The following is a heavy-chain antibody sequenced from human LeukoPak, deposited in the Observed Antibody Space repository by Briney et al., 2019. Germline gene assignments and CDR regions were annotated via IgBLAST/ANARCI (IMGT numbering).Heavy chain of an antibody. CDR3: AGGRGSYGYYFDY. Sequence: GGSLRLSCAASGFTFSSYAMSWVRQAPGKGLEWVANIKEDGSEKYYVDSVKGRFTISRDNAKNSLYLQMNSLRAEDTAVYYCAGGRGSYGYYFDYWGQGTLVTVSS. CDR2: IKEDGSEK. J-gene: IGHJ4*02. CDR1: GFTFSSYA. D-gene: IGHD3-16*01. V-gene: IGHV3-7*04.